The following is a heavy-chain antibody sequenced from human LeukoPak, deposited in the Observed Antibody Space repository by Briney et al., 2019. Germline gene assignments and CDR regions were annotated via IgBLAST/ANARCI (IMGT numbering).Heavy chain of an antibody. CDR2: ISGSGGST. J-gene: IGHJ3*02. CDR1: GFTFSSYA. CDR3: AKLRQWLVRAAFDI. Sequence: PGGSLRLSCAASGFTFSSYAMSWVRQAPGKGLEWVSAISGSGGSTYYADSVKGRFTISRDNSKNTLYLQMNSLRDEDTAVYYCAKLRQWLVRAAFDIWGQGQWSPSLQ. D-gene: IGHD6-19*01. V-gene: IGHV3-23*01.